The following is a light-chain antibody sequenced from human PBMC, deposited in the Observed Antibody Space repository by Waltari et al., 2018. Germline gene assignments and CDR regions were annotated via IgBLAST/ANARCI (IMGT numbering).Light chain of an antibody. CDR2: DVN. J-gene: IGLJ3*02. CDR1: SSDFGGYNF. V-gene: IGLV2-11*01. Sequence: QSALAQPRSMSGSPGQSVAISCTGTSSDFGGYNFVSWYQQHPDKAPKLIIYDVNKRPSGVPDRLSGSKSGNTASLTSSGLQAEDEAHYYCWSDVGGNTYWVFGGGTKLTVL. CDR3: WSDVGGNTYWV.